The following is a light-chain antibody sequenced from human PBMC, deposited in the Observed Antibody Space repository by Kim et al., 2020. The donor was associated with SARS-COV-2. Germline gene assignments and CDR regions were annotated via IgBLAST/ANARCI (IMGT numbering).Light chain of an antibody. Sequence: HTIAISCPGSSSNLKDYYTFRNQKVPGAAPRLRIYRNSQRPSGVPDRFSGSKSGTSPSLAISGLRSEDETDYYCASRDDSVNGPVFGGGTKLTVL. CDR3: ASRDDSVNGPV. CDR1: SSNLKDYY. J-gene: IGLJ2*01. CDR2: RNS. V-gene: IGLV1-47*01.